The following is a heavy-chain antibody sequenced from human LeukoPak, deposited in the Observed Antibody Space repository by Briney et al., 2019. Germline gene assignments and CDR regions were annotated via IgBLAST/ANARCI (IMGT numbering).Heavy chain of an antibody. Sequence: HGGSLRLSCTASGFIFNTYRMNWVRQVPGKGLEWVSSFSYTSKNIFYADSVKGRFTISTDNARKSLYLQMNSLRVDDGAMYYCAKGKAGGLLDFFDPWGPGTLVTVSS. CDR1: GFIFNTYR. CDR2: FSYTSKNI. CDR3: AKGKAGGLLDFFDP. J-gene: IGHJ5*02. D-gene: IGHD2-15*01. V-gene: IGHV3-21*04.